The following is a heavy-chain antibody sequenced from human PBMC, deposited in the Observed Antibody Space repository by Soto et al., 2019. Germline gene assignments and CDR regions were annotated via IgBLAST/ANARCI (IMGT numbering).Heavy chain of an antibody. V-gene: IGHV3-30*18. CDR3: AKESRSSAVTATRVYGMDV. CDR1: GFTFSAYG. Sequence: GGSLRLSCTPSGFTFSAYGMHWVRQAPGKGLEWVAAISHDGTNKYYGDSVRGRFTISRDNSRNTLYLQMNTLRNEDTAVYYCAKESRSSAVTATRVYGMDVWGQGTTVTVSS. D-gene: IGHD2-21*02. J-gene: IGHJ6*02. CDR2: ISHDGTNK.